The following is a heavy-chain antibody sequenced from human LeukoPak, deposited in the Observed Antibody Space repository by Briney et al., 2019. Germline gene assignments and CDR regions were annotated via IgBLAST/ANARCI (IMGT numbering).Heavy chain of an antibody. V-gene: IGHV3-11*04. D-gene: IGHD2-21*02. Sequence: PLRLSCAASGPTFSDYYMSCIRQAPEKGLEWDSYISNIGNTIYYADSVKGRYNISRDNAKNSLYLQMNGLRAEDTAVYYCGRDIVDGGDDYWGQGTLVTVSS. J-gene: IGHJ4*02. CDR1: GPTFSDYY. CDR3: GRDIVDGGDDY. CDR2: ISNIGNTI.